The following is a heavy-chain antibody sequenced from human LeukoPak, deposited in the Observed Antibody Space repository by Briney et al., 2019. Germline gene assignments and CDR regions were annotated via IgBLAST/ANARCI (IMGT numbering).Heavy chain of an antibody. CDR3: ASELLWFGGRRLLDY. V-gene: IGHV1-69*06. Sequence: ASVKVSCKASGGTFISYAISWVRQAPGQGLEWMGGIIPIFGTANYAQKFQGRVTITADKSTSTAYMELSSLRSEDTAVYYCASELLWFGGRRLLDYWGQGTLVTVSS. CDR1: GGTFISYA. CDR2: IIPIFGTA. D-gene: IGHD3-10*01. J-gene: IGHJ4*02.